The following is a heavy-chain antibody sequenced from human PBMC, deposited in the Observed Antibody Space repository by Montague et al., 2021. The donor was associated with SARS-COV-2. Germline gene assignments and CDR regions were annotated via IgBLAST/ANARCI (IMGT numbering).Heavy chain of an antibody. CDR3: ARGGQMATIVFDS. J-gene: IGHJ4*02. V-gene: IGHV3-33*08. Sequence: SLRLSCAASGFTFNAYNMHWVRQAPGKGLEWVTVIWFDGTEIHYADSVKGRFAISRDNSKNTLYLQMNSLRAEDTAVYYCARGGQMATIVFDSWGQGTLVTVSS. CDR1: GFTFNAYN. D-gene: IGHD5-24*01. CDR2: IWFDGTEI.